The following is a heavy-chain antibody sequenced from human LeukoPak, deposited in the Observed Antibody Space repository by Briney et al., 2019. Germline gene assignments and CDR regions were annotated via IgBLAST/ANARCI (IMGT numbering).Heavy chain of an antibody. V-gene: IGHV4-59*01. CDR3: TRAVITFGAAVAKGFDC. J-gene: IGHJ4*02. CDR2: IYYSGST. Sequence: SETLSLTCTVSGGSFSTYYWSWIRQPPGKGLEWIGYIYYSGSTDYNPSLKSLVTMSLDTSKNQFSLILSSVTAADTAVYYCTRAVITFGAAVAKGFDCWGQGTLVTVSS. D-gene: IGHD3-16*01. CDR1: GGSFSTYY.